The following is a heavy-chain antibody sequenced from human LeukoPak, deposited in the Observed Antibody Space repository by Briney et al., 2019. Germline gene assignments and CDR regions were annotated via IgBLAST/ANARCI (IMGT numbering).Heavy chain of an antibody. J-gene: IGHJ4*02. V-gene: IGHV3-30*06. CDR1: GFTFSSYG. CDR3: VRREYCSSTSCYTAVYYFDY. D-gene: IGHD2-2*02. Sequence: GGSLRLSCAASGFTFSSYGMHWVRQAPGKGLEWVAVISYDGSNIYYADSVKGRFTISRDNSKNTLYLQMNSLRAEDTAVYYCVRREYCSSTSCYTAVYYFDYWGQGTLVTVSS. CDR2: ISYDGSNI.